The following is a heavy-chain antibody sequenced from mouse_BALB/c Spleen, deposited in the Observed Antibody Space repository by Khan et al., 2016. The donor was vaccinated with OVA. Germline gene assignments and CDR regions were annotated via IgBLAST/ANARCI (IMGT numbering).Heavy chain of an antibody. D-gene: IGHD1-1*02. J-gene: IGHJ3*01. CDR1: GFTFSSFT. CDR3: ARSNCGPFAY. Sequence: EVELVESGGGLVKPGGSLKLSCAASGFTFSSFTMSWVRQTPEKRLEWVASISSGGDNTYFPDSVKGRFTISRDNAMNNLYLQMSSLRSEDTALYYCARSNCGPFAYWGQGTLVTVSA. V-gene: IGHV5-9*03. CDR2: ISSGGDNT.